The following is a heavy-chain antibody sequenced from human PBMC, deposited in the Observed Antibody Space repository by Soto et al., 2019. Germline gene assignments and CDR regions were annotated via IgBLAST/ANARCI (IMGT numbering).Heavy chain of an antibody. D-gene: IGHD4-17*01. Sequence: SETLSLTCTVTGGSISSIHNFWGWIRQPPGKGLELIGSIFYSGTTYNNPSLNSRVTLSVDTSKNQFSLKLNSVTAADTAVYYCARYYGDYKNYFDYWGQGTLVTVS. CDR2: IFYSGTT. CDR3: ARYYGDYKNYFDY. CDR1: GGSISSIHNF. J-gene: IGHJ4*02. V-gene: IGHV4-39*01.